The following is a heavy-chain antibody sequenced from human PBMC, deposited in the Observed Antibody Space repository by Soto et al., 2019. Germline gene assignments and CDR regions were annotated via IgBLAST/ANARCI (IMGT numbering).Heavy chain of an antibody. Sequence: ASVKVSCKASGYTFTSYGISWVRQAPGQGLEWTGWISAYNGNTNYAQKLQGRVTMTTDTSTSTAYMELRSLRSDDTAVYYCATRHYYYDSSGYSFDYWGQGTLVTVSS. V-gene: IGHV1-18*04. CDR3: ATRHYYYDSSGYSFDY. D-gene: IGHD3-22*01. CDR2: ISAYNGNT. CDR1: GYTFTSYG. J-gene: IGHJ4*02.